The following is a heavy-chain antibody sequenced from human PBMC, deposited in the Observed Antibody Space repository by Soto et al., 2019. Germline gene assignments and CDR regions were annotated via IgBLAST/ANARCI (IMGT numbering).Heavy chain of an antibody. J-gene: IGHJ4*02. CDR3: ASGIRLWLRRINNGYSG. CDR2: SIPMFGTA. V-gene: IGHV1-69*12. D-gene: IGHD5-12*01. Sequence: QVQLVQSGAEVKKPESSVKVSCKAPGGTFSTYAISWVRQAPGQGLEWMGGSIPMFGTANYAQRFQDRVTITAEESTNTVYMELRSLRSEDTAVYFCASGIRLWLRRINNGYSGWGQGTLVTVSS. CDR1: GGTFSTYA.